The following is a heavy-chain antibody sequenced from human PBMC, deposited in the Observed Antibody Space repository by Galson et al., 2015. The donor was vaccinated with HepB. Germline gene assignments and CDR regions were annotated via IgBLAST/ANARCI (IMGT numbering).Heavy chain of an antibody. CDR2: ISYDGSNK. Sequence: SLRLSCAASGFTFSSYAIHWVRQAPGKGLEWVAVISYDGSNKYYADSVKGRFTISRDNSKNTLYLQMNSLRAEDTAVYYCARDRAGSSDYWGQGNLVTVSS. J-gene: IGHJ4*02. CDR3: ARDRAGSSDY. V-gene: IGHV3-30*04. CDR1: GFTFSSYA. D-gene: IGHD6-19*01.